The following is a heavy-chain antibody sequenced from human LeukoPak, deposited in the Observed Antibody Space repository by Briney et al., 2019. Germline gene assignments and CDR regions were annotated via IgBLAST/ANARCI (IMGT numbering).Heavy chain of an antibody. Sequence: PGVTLRLSCAASGFTFSTYNKMWASQAPGKGREWVSYISSSCSTIYYAESVKGRFTICRDNAKNSLYLQMNSLRAEDTAVYYCARDDTYYYGSGSYYKFYYYYGMDVWGKGTTVTVSS. V-gene: IGHV3-48*04. CDR3: ARDDTYYYGSGSYYKFYYYYGMDV. CDR2: ISSSCSTI. J-gene: IGHJ6*04. D-gene: IGHD3-10*01. CDR1: GFTFSTYN.